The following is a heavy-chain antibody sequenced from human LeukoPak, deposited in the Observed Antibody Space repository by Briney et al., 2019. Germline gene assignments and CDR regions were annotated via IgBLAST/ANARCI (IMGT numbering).Heavy chain of an antibody. CDR1: GFTFDDYG. CDR2: INWNGGRT. Sequence: GGSLRLSCAASGFTFDDYGMSWVRQAPGKGLEWVSGINWNGGRTGYAGSVKGRFTISRDNAKNSLYLQMYSLRAEDTAVYYCARGFELITFGGAIGKLNWFDSWGQGTLVTVSS. CDR3: ARGFELITFGGAIGKLNWFDS. D-gene: IGHD3-16*02. J-gene: IGHJ5*01. V-gene: IGHV3-20*04.